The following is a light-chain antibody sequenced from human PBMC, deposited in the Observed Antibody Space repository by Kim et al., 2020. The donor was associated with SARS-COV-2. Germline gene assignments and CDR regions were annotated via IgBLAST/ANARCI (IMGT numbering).Light chain of an antibody. CDR2: DND. CDR3: APWDSSRSLYVV. V-gene: IGLV1-51*01. CDR1: NSNIGTYF. J-gene: IGLJ2*01. Sequence: QSVLRQPPSVSAAPGQKVTISCSGSNSNIGTYFVAWYQHFPGAAPKLLIYDNDKRPSGIPARFSGSKSGTSATLGITGLQPGDEADYYCAPWDSSRSLYVVFGGGTKLTV.